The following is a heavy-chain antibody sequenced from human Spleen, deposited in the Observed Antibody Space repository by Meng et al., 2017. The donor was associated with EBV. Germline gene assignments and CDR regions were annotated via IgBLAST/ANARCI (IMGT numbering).Heavy chain of an antibody. D-gene: IGHD3-10*02. J-gene: IGHJ5*02. V-gene: IGHV4-30-2*01. CDR1: GGSIVTGGYS. CDR2: IYHDGSA. Sequence: GSVPGRGKLSGPLSLTCDVSGGSIVTGGYSWSWIRQAPGKGLEWIGYIYHDGSAYYNPSLRSRVTISEDRSKNQFSLKLSSVTAADTAVYYCARGGQYYYVNWFDPWGQGTLVTVSS. CDR3: ARGGQYYYVNWFDP.